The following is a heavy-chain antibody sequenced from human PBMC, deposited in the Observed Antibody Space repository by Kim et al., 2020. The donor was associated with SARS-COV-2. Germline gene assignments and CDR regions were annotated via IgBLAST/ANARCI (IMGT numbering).Heavy chain of an antibody. CDR3: ARGGYSSGYSDY. CDR1: GGTFSSYA. J-gene: IGHJ4*02. Sequence: SVKVSCKASGGTFSSYAISWVRQAPGQGLEWMGGIIPIFGTANYAQKFQGRVTITADESTSTAYMELSSLRSEDTAVYYCARGGYSSGYSDYWGQGTLVTVSS. V-gene: IGHV1-69*13. D-gene: IGHD3-22*01. CDR2: IIPIFGTA.